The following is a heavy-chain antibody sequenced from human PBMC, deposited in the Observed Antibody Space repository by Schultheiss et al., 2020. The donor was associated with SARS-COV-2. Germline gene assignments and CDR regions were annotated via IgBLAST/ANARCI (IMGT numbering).Heavy chain of an antibody. CDR2: IYSCGST. CDR1: GFTVSSNY. D-gene: IGHD5-12*01. Sequence: GGSLRLSCAASGFTVSSNYMSWVRQAPGKGLEWVSVIYSCGSTYYADSVKGRFTISRDNSKNTLYLQMNSLRAEDTAVYYCAKDAAKVATLDYWGQGTLVTVSS. J-gene: IGHJ4*02. V-gene: IGHV3-66*03. CDR3: AKDAAKVATLDY.